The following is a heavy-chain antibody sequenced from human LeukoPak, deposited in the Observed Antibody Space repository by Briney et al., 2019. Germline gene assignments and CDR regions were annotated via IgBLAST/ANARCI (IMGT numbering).Heavy chain of an antibody. CDR1: GFTFSSYG. CDR2: ISYDGSNK. V-gene: IGHV3-30*18. Sequence: PGGSLRLSCAASGFTFSSYGMRWVRQAPGKGLEWVAGISYDGSNKYYADSVKGRFTISRDNSKSTLYLQMNSLRAEDTALYYCAKGGRYNWIDGDAFEGSGQAAMGTVS. J-gene: IGHJ3*01. D-gene: IGHD1-20*01. CDR3: AKGGRYNWIDGDAFEG.